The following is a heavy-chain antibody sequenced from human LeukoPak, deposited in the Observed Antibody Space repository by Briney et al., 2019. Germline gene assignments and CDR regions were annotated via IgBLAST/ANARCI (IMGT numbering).Heavy chain of an antibody. CDR3: AKDGGYSSSWYGDY. J-gene: IGHJ4*02. CDR1: GFTFSNYA. V-gene: IGHV3-23*01. Sequence: GGSLRLSCTASGFTFSNYAMSWVRQAPGKGLEWVSAVSAGDSSTYYADSVKGRFTISRDNSKNTLYLQMNSLRVEDTAVYYCAKDGGYSSSWYGDYWGQGTLVTVSS. D-gene: IGHD6-13*01. CDR2: VSAGDSST.